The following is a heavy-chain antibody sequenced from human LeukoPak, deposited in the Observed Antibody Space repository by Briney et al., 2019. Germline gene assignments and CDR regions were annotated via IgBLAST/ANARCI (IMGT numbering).Heavy chain of an antibody. D-gene: IGHD3-10*01. Sequence: ASVKVSCKASGYTFTGYYIHWVRQAPGQGLEWMGWINPNSGGTNYAQKLQGRVTMTTDTSTSTAYMELRSLRSDDTAVYYCARSGPGDRWGDEDGPPSTLSWFDPWGQGTLVTVSS. CDR3: ARSGPGDRWGDEDGPPSTLSWFDP. CDR1: GYTFTGYY. V-gene: IGHV1-2*02. J-gene: IGHJ5*02. CDR2: INPNSGGT.